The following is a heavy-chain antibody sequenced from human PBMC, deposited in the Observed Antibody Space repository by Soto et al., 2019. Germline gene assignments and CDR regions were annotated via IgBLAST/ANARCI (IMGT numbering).Heavy chain of an antibody. CDR2: ISAYNGNT. V-gene: IGHV1-18*01. CDR3: ARAQYYYDSSGYYFTQYYFDY. D-gene: IGHD3-22*01. Sequence: ASVKVSCKASGYTFTNFGISWVRQAPGQGLEWMGGISAYNGNTNYAQNFRGRVTMTTDTSTSTAYMELSSLRSEDTAVYYCARAQYYYDSSGYYFTQYYFDYWGQGTLVTV. J-gene: IGHJ4*02. CDR1: GYTFTNFG.